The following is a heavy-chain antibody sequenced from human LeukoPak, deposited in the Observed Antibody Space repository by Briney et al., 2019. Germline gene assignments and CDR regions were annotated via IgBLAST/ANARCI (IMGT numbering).Heavy chain of an antibody. J-gene: IGHJ1*01. CDR3: ARGSYYYEGSGYYSAEYF. D-gene: IGHD3-22*01. CDR2: ISSSGSST. Sequence: PGGSLRLSCAASGFHFRDYYMTWIRRAPGKGLEWLSYISSSGSSTNYAASVKGRFTVSRDNAKNSLFLQMDNLRLDDTAVYYCARGSYYYEGSGYYSAEYF. CDR1: GFHFRDYY. V-gene: IGHV3-11*06.